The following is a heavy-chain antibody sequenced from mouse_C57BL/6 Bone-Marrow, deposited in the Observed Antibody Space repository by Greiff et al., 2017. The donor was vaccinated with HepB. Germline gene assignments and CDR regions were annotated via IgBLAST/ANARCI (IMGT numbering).Heavy chain of an antibody. CDR3: ARRSKDYGSSYRFDY. CDR2: IYPGSGST. Sequence: QVQLQQPGAELVKPGASVKMSCKASGYTFTSYWITWVKQRPGQGLEWIGDIYPGSGSTNYNEKFKSKATLTVDTSSSTAYMQLSSLTSEDSAVYYCARRSKDYGSSYRFDYWGQGTTLTVSS. V-gene: IGHV1-55*01. D-gene: IGHD1-1*01. J-gene: IGHJ2*01. CDR1: GYTFTSYW.